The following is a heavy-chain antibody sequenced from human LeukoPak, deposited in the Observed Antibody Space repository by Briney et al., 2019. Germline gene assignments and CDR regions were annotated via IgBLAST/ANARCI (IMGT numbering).Heavy chain of an antibody. CDR1: GGSITSHY. J-gene: IGHJ4*02. D-gene: IGHD3-10*01. Sequence: SETLSLTCTVSGGSITSHYWSWIRQPPGKGLEWIGTISYSGGNFYNLSLKSRVTTSLDTSKNQFSLKVASVTAADTAVYHWAIWWGIRGVKSVHWGQGTLVTVSS. CDR2: ISYSGGN. V-gene: IGHV4-59*08. CDR3: AIWWGIRGVKSVH.